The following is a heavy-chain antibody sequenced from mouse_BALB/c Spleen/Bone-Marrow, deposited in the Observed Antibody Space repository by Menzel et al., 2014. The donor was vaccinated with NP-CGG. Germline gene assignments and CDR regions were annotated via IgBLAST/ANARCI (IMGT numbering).Heavy chain of an antibody. J-gene: IGHJ3*01. Sequence: QVQLQQSGAELMKPGASVKISCKATGYTFSTYWIEWVKQRPGHGPEWIGEILPGSGTTNYNEKFKGKATFTADTSSNTAYMQLSSLTSEDSAVYYCARLITTGGFAYWGQGTLVTVSA. CDR3: ARLITTGGFAY. CDR2: ILPGSGTT. V-gene: IGHV1-9*01. D-gene: IGHD2-4*01. CDR1: GYTFSTYW.